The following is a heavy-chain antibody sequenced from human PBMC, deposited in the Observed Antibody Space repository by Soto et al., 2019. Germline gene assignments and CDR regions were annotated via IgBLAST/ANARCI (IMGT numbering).Heavy chain of an antibody. CDR1: GGSFSGYY. V-gene: IGHV4-34*01. CDR2: INHSGST. Sequence: SETLSLTCTVYGGSFSGYYWSWIRQPPGKGLEWIGEINHSGSTNYNPSLKSRVTISVDTSKNQFSLKLSSVTAADTAVYYCARGGGHYDYVWGSYQYHYFDYWGQGTLVTVSS. J-gene: IGHJ4*02. D-gene: IGHD3-16*02. CDR3: ARGGGHYDYVWGSYQYHYFDY.